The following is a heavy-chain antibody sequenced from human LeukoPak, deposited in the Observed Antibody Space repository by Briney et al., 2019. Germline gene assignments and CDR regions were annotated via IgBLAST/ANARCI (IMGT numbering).Heavy chain of an antibody. J-gene: IGHJ4*02. CDR2: IHPNSGST. V-gene: IGHV1-2*02. D-gene: IGHD1-26*01. CDR3: ARDRDSGSYYDFDY. CDR1: GYTFTGYY. Sequence: ASVKVSCKASGYTFTGYYMHWVRQAPGHGLEWMGWIHPNSGSTNYAQKFQGRVTMTRDTYISTAYMELSRLRSDDTAVYYCARDRDSGSYYDFDYWGQGTLVTVSS.